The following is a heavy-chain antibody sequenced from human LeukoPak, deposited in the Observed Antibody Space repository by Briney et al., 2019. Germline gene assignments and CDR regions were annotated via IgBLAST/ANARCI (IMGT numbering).Heavy chain of an antibody. CDR1: GGTFSSYA. D-gene: IGHD4-23*01. V-gene: IGHV1-69*05. J-gene: IGHJ4*02. CDR3: ARGDYGGNSVYDY. CDR2: IIPIFGTA. Sequence: SVKVSCKASGGTFSSYAISWVRQAPGQGLEWMGGIIPIFGTANYAQKFQGRVTITTDESTSTAYMELSSLRSEDTAVYYCARGDYGGNSVYDYWGQGTLVTVSS.